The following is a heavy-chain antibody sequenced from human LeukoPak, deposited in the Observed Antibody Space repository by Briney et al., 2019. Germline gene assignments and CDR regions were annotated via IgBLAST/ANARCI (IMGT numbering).Heavy chain of an antibody. D-gene: IGHD6-19*01. CDR1: GDSVSSYY. V-gene: IGHV4-4*07. J-gene: IGHJ1*01. Sequence: SETLSLTCTVSGDSVSSYYWSWIRQSAGKGLEWIGRIYTSGSTNYNASLKSRVTMSVDTSKNQFSLKLSSMTAADTAVYYCARVEINSSGWYLQHWGQGTLVTVSS. CDR3: ARVEINSSGWYLQH. CDR2: IYTSGST.